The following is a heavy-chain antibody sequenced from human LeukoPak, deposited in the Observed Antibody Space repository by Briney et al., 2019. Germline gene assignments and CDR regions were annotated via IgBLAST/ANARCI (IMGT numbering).Heavy chain of an antibody. D-gene: IGHD5-12*01. Sequence: PGGSLRLSCAASGFIFSQYSMNWVRQAPGKGLEWVSHIRSSSETFYADSVKGRFTISRDNARNSLYLRMNNLRGEDTAIYYCARDAGNSGYGCDLWGQGTLVTVFS. CDR1: GFIFSQYS. CDR3: ARDAGNSGYGCDL. V-gene: IGHV3-48*01. CDR2: IRSSSET. J-gene: IGHJ5*02.